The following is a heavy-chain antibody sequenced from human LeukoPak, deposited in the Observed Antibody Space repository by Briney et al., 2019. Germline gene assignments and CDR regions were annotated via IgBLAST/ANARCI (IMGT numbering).Heavy chain of an antibody. Sequence: GASVKVSCKASGYTFTSYYMHWVRQAPGQGLEWVGWINPDSGGTNYAQKFQGRVTMTRDTSINTAFMELSRLRSDDTAVYYCARDIYSDYYLDVWGKGTTVTVSS. CDR1: GYTFTSYY. CDR2: INPDSGGT. D-gene: IGHD5-12*01. V-gene: IGHV1-2*02. CDR3: ARDIYSDYYLDV. J-gene: IGHJ6*03.